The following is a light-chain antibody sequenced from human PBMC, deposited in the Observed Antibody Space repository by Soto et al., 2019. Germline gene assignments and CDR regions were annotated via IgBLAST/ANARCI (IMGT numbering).Light chain of an antibody. CDR1: QSISYW. Sequence: DIPMTQSPSTLSASVGDRVTITCRASQSISYWLAWYQQKPGKAPKVLIYKASSLESGVPSRFSGSGSGTEVTLTISSLQPDDFATYYCQEYNSYSWTFGQGTKVEIK. J-gene: IGKJ1*01. CDR3: QEYNSYSWT. V-gene: IGKV1-5*03. CDR2: KAS.